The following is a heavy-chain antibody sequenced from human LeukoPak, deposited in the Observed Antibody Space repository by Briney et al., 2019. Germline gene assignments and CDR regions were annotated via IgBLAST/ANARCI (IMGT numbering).Heavy chain of an antibody. CDR2: IWYDGSNK. D-gene: IGHD6-13*01. CDR3: ARGAAAGTYGLDV. Sequence: PGRSVRLSCAASGFTFSNYGMHWVRQAPGNGLEWVAVIWYDGSNKYYADSVKGRITVSRDNPKNTLYLQMSSLRVDDTAVYYCARGAAAGTYGLDVWGQGTTVTVSS. CDR1: GFTFSNYG. J-gene: IGHJ6*02. V-gene: IGHV3-33*01.